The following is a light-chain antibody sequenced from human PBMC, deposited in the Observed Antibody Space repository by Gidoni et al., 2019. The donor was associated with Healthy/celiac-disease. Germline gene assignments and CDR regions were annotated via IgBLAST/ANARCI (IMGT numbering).Light chain of an antibody. CDR2: DAS. J-gene: IGKJ4*01. CDR1: QSVSSY. Sequence: EIVLTQSPATLSLSPGERATLSCRASQSVSSYLAWYQQKPGQGPRLLIYDASNRATGIPARVSGSGSGTDFTLTISSLEPEDFAVYYCQQRSNWPQLTFGGXTKVEIK. V-gene: IGKV3-11*01. CDR3: QQRSNWPQLT.